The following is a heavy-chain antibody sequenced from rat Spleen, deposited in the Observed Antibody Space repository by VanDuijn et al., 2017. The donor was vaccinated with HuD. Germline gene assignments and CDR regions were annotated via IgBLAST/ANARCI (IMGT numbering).Heavy chain of an antibody. D-gene: IGHD1-2*01. Sequence: EVKLVETGGGLGHPGESLKLSCVASGFTFSSYWMFWIRQAPGEGLEWLSSISPDGGDTYYPDSVKGRFTISRDNVENTVYLQMNSLRSEDTATYFCGKDMNYYSTYPFYVMGAWGQGTSVTVSS. CDR1: GFTFSSYW. CDR2: ISPDGGDT. CDR3: GKDMNYYSTYPFYVMGA. V-gene: IGHV5-58*01. J-gene: IGHJ4*01.